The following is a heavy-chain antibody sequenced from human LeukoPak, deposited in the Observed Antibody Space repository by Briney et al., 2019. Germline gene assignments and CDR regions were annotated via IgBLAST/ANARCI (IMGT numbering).Heavy chain of an antibody. J-gene: IGHJ5*02. CDR2: INHSGST. CDR1: GGSFSGYY. D-gene: IGHD1-26*01. Sequence: SETLSLTCAVYGGSFSGYYWSWIRQPPGKGLEWIGEINHSGSTNYNPSLKSRVTISVDTSKNQFSLKLSSVTAADTAVYYCARRRSGSYYRWFDPWGQGTLVTVSS. CDR3: ARRRSGSYYRWFDP. V-gene: IGHV4-34*01.